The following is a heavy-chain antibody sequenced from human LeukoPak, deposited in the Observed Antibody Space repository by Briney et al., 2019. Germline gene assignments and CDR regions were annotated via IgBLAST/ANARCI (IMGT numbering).Heavy chain of an antibody. CDR1: GFTFSDYY. D-gene: IGHD1-26*01. V-gene: IGHV3-11*05. Sequence: GGSLRLSCAASGFTFSDYYMTWIRQAPGKGLECVSYISSSSDYTNYPDSVKGRFTISRDNAKNSLYLQMNRLRAEDTAVYYCARVKVGTTNRFDYWGQGTLVTVFS. J-gene: IGHJ4*02. CDR3: ARVKVGTTNRFDY. CDR2: ISSSSDYT.